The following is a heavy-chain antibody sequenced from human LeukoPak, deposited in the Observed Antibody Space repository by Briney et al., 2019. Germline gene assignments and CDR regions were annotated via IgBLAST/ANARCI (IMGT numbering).Heavy chain of an antibody. CDR2: INPNSGGT. Sequence: ASVKVSCKASGYTFTGYYMHWVRQAPGQGLEWMGWINPNSGGTNYAQKFQGRVTMTTDTSTSTAYMELSRLRSDDTAVYYCASTPLWFGYYYMDVWGKGTTVTISS. D-gene: IGHD3-10*01. CDR3: ASTPLWFGYYYMDV. V-gene: IGHV1-2*02. CDR1: GYTFTGYY. J-gene: IGHJ6*03.